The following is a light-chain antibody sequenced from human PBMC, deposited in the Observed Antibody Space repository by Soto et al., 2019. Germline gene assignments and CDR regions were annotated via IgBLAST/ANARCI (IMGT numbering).Light chain of an antibody. Sequence: EIVLTQSPATLSVSLGDSATLSCRASQSISLSLAWYQMRPGQVPRLLIYGASTRASDIPARFSGSGSGTDFTITISSLQSEYFAVYFCQQYHIWLSWTFGQGTKV. J-gene: IGKJ1*01. CDR1: QSISLS. V-gene: IGKV3-15*01. CDR3: QQYHIWLSWT. CDR2: GAS.